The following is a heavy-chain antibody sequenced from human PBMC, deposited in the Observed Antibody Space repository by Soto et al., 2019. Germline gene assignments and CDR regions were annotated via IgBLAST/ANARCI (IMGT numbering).Heavy chain of an antibody. J-gene: IGHJ2*01. V-gene: IGHV3-33*06. D-gene: IGHD4-17*01. CDR1: GFTFNSYG. CDR3: AKDRPTAPRYFDL. CDR2: IWYDGSNK. Sequence: HPGGSLRLSCAASGFTFNSYGMHWARQAPGKGMEWMAVIWYDGSNKYYADSVKGRFTISRDNSKNTLYLLMNSLRAEDTAVYYCAKDRPTAPRYFDLWGRGTLVTVSS.